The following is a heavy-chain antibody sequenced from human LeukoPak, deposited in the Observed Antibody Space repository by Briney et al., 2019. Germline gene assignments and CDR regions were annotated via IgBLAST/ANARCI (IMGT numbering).Heavy chain of an antibody. Sequence: SGGSLRLSCAASGFTFSSYSMNWVRQAPGKGLEWVSYISSSSSTIYYADSVKGRFTISRDNAKNSLYLQMNSLRAEDTAVYYCARNYRIDYWGQGTLVTVSS. CDR2: ISSSSSTI. CDR3: ARNYRIDY. D-gene: IGHD4-11*01. J-gene: IGHJ4*02. V-gene: IGHV3-48*01. CDR1: GFTFSSYS.